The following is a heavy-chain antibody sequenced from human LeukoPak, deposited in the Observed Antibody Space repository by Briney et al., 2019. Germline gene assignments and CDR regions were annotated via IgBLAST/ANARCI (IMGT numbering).Heavy chain of an antibody. CDR3: AKDMMGSGGNWFDP. V-gene: IGHV3-48*04. CDR2: ISSSSSTI. D-gene: IGHD3-16*01. Sequence: GGSLRLSCAASGFTFSSYGMTWVRQAPGKGLEWVSYISSSSSTIYYADSVKGRFTISRDNAKNSLYLQMNSLRAEDTALYYCAKDMMGSGGNWFDPWGQGTLVTVSS. J-gene: IGHJ5*02. CDR1: GFTFSSYG.